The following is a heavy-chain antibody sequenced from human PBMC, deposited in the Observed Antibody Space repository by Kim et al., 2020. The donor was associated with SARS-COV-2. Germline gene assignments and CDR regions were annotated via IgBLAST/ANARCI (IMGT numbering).Heavy chain of an antibody. CDR2: INHSGST. D-gene: IGHD3-22*01. CDR1: GGSFGGYY. J-gene: IGHJ4*02. Sequence: SETLSLTCTVYGGSFGGYYWSWIRQPPGKGLEWIGEINHSGSTNYHPSLKSRVTISVDTSKNQFSLKLSSVTAADTAVYYCASSRDSSGYYYDYWCQGTLVTVSS. V-gene: IGHV4-34*01. CDR3: ASSRDSSGYYYDY.